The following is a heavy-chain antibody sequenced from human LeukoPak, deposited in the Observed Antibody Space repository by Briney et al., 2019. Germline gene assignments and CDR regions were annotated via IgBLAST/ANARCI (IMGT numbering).Heavy chain of an antibody. Sequence: GGSLRLSCAASGFTFSSYAMSWVRQAPGKGLEWVSAISGSGGSTYYADSVKGRFTISRDNSKNTLYLQMNSLRAEDTAVYYCAKEPPAPLGRYNSSAFDYWGQGTLVTVSS. J-gene: IGHJ4*02. D-gene: IGHD6-6*01. CDR1: GFTFSSYA. V-gene: IGHV3-23*01. CDR3: AKEPPAPLGRYNSSAFDY. CDR2: ISGSGGST.